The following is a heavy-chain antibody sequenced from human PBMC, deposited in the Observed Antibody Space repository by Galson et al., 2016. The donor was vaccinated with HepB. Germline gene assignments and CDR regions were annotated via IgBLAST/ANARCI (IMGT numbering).Heavy chain of an antibody. CDR2: ISYDGSNK. CDR1: GFSFSSYA. J-gene: IGHJ4*02. Sequence: SLRLSCAASGFSFSSYAMHWVRQAPGKGLEWVAVISYDGSNKYYADSVKGRFTISRDNSKNSLFLQMSSLRAEDTAVYYCASSGWRPIDYWGQGTLVTVPS. D-gene: IGHD6-19*01. V-gene: IGHV3-30*04. CDR3: ASSGWRPIDY.